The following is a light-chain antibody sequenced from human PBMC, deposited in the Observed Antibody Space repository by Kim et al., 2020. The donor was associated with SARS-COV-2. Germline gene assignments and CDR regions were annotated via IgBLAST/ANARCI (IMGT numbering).Light chain of an antibody. CDR1: QGIRND. V-gene: IGKV1-6*01. Sequence: AIQMTQSPSSLSASVGDRVTITCRASQGIRNDLGWYQQKPGRAPNLLIYATSILQSGVPSLFSGSGSGTDFTLTISSLQPEDVASYYCLQDYDYPLTFGGGTKVDIK. CDR3: LQDYDYPLT. CDR2: ATS. J-gene: IGKJ4*01.